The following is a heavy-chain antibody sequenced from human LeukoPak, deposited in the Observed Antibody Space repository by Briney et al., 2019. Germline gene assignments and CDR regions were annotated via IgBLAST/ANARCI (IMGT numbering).Heavy chain of an antibody. CDR2: ISGSGGST. CDR1: GFTFSTYA. Sequence: PGGSLRLSCAASGFTFSTYAMSWVRQAPGKGLEWVSAISGSGGSTYYADSVKGRFTISRDNSKNTLYLQMNSLRAEDTAVYYCAKDQGWGYGSGSAKRYYYYGMDVWGQGTTVTVSS. V-gene: IGHV3-23*01. CDR3: AKDQGWGYGSGSAKRYYYYGMDV. D-gene: IGHD3-10*01. J-gene: IGHJ6*02.